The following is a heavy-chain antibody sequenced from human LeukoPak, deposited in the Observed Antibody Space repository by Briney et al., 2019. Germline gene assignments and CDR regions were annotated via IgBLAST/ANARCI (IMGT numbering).Heavy chain of an antibody. V-gene: IGHV4-59*01. Sequence: SETLSLTCTVSGGSISSYYWSWIRQPPGKGLEWIGYIYYSGSTNYNPSLKSRVTISVDTSKNQFSLKLSSVTAADTAVYYCARVPTVTQGAYYFDYWGQGTLVTVSS. CDR2: IYYSGST. J-gene: IGHJ4*02. CDR3: ARVPTVTQGAYYFDY. CDR1: GGSISSYY. D-gene: IGHD4-17*01.